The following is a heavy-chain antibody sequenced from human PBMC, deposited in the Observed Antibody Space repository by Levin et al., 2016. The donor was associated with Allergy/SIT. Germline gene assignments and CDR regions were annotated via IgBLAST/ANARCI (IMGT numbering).Heavy chain of an antibody. CDR2: IIPIFGTA. J-gene: IGHJ6*02. D-gene: IGHD3-22*01. Sequence: WVRQAPGQGLEWMGGIIPIFGTANYAQKFQGRVTITADESTSTAYMELSSLRSEDTAVYYCATPRVHSSGYSSFYHHYYYYYGMDVWGQGTTVTVSS. V-gene: IGHV1-69*01. CDR3: ATPRVHSSGYSSFYHHYYYYYGMDV.